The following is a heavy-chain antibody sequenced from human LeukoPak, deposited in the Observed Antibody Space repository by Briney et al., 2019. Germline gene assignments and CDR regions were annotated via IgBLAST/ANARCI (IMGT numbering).Heavy chain of an antibody. D-gene: IGHD3-3*01. CDR1: GVTFGDYA. J-gene: IGHJ6*03. CDR2: ISGSGNYA. CDR3: AKYYDFWSGYSQHYYYMDV. Sequence: GGSLRLSCTTSGVTFGDYAMSWVRQAPGKGLDWVSVISGSGNYAYYADSVKGRFTISRDNSKNTLYLQMNSLRAEDTAVYYCAKYYDFWSGYSQHYYYMDVWGKGTTVTVSS. V-gene: IGHV3-23*01.